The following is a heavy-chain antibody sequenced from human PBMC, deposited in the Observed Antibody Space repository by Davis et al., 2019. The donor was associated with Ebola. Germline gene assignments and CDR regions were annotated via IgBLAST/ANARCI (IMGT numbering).Heavy chain of an antibody. D-gene: IGHD5-24*01. V-gene: IGHV3-7*01. J-gene: IGHJ4*02. CDR3: AKQRWLQSYYFDN. Sequence: GGSLRLSCAASGFTFSSYWMSWVRQAPGKGLEWVANIKHDGSEKYYVDSVKGRCTISRDNAKNSLYLQMNSLRAEDTAVYYCAKQRWLQSYYFDNWGQGTLVTVSS. CDR1: GFTFSSYW. CDR2: IKHDGSEK.